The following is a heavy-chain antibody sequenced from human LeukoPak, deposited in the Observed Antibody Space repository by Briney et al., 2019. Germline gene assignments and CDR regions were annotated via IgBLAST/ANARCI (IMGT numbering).Heavy chain of an antibody. D-gene: IGHD6-19*01. CDR3: ARAIAVADMNWFDP. CDR1: GYTFTGYY. J-gene: IGHJ5*02. Sequence: GASVKVSCKASGYTFTGYYMHWVGQAPGQGLEWMGWINPNSGGTNYAQKFPGRGTMTRDTSISTAYMELSRLRSDDTAVYYCARAIAVADMNWFDPWGQGTLVTVSS. CDR2: INPNSGGT. V-gene: IGHV1-2*02.